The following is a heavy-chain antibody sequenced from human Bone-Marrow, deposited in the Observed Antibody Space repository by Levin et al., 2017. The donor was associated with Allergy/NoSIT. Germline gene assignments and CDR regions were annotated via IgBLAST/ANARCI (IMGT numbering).Heavy chain of an antibody. CDR3: AKAGGRSWFDP. V-gene: IGHV1-2*02. CDR1: GYSFPGSY. D-gene: IGHD3-10*01. J-gene: IGHJ5*02. Sequence: PVASVKVSCKTSGYSFPGSYIHWVRQAPGQGLEWMGRINCNSGDTKSTQKFQGRVAMTRDTSIGAAYMELSGLRSDDAAVYFCAKAGGRSWFDPWGQGTLVTVSS. CDR2: INCNSGDT.